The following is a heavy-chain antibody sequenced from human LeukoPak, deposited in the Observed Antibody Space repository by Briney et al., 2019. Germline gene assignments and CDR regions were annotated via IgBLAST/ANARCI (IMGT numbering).Heavy chain of an antibody. CDR3: AKDESDYGDDYYFDY. D-gene: IGHD4-17*01. CDR1: RFTFSSYA. CDR2: ISGSGGST. V-gene: IGHV3-23*01. Sequence: GGSLRLSCAASRFTFSSYAMSWVRQAPGKGLEWVSAISGSGGSTYYADSVKGRFTISRDNSKNTLYLQMNSLRAEDTAVYYCAKDESDYGDDYYFDYWGQGTLVTVSS. J-gene: IGHJ4*02.